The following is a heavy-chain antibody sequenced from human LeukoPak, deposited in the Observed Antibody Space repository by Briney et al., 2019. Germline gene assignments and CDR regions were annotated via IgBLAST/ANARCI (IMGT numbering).Heavy chain of an antibody. CDR3: ARQNHPMGYSYKYYMDV. J-gene: IGHJ6*03. V-gene: IGHV1-18*01. Sequence: ASVKVSCKASGYTFSSSEISWVRQAPGQGLEWVGWISPYSGRTTYGHKFQGRVTLTTDRPTSTAHMELRSLRSDDTAVYYCARQNHPMGYSYKYYMDVWGKGTTVTVSS. CDR2: ISPYSGRT. CDR1: GYTFSSSE. D-gene: IGHD5-12*01.